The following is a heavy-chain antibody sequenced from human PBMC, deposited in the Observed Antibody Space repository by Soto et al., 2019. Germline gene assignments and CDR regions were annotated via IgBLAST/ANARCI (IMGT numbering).Heavy chain of an antibody. V-gene: IGHV1-24*01. CDR3: ATGTVGATTPTSFDY. CDR2: FDPEDGET. D-gene: IGHD1-26*01. CDR1: GYTLTELS. J-gene: IGHJ4*02. Sequence: ASVKVSCKVSGYTLTELSMHWVRQAPGKGLEWMGGFDPEDGETIYAQKFQGRVTMTEDTSTDTAYMELSSLRSEDTAAYYCATGTVGATTPTSFDYWGQGTLVTVSS.